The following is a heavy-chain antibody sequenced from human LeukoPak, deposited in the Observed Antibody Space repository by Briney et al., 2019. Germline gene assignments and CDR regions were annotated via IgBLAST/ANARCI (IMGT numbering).Heavy chain of an antibody. CDR3: AKDKGFGGARRGFDY. J-gene: IGHJ4*02. CDR2: ISGSGGST. Sequence: PGASLRLSCAASGFTFSSYAMSWVRQAPGKGLEWVSAISGSGGSTYYADSVKGRFTISRDNSKNTLYLQMNSLRAEDTALYYCAKDKGFGGARRGFDYWGQGTLVTVSS. D-gene: IGHD3-16*01. CDR1: GFTFSSYA. V-gene: IGHV3-23*01.